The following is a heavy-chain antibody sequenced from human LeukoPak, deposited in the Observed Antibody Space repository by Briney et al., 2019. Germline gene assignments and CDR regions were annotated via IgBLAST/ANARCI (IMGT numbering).Heavy chain of an antibody. Sequence: PSETLSLTCAVSGYSISSGYYWGWIRQPPGKGLEWIGSIYHSGSTYYNPSLKSRVTISVDTSKNQFSLKLSSVTAADTAVYYCARGGFYYDILTGYLTWGQGTLVTVSS. CDR3: ARGGFYYDILTGYLT. J-gene: IGHJ5*02. CDR1: GYSISSGYY. V-gene: IGHV4-38-2*01. CDR2: IYHSGST. D-gene: IGHD3-9*01.